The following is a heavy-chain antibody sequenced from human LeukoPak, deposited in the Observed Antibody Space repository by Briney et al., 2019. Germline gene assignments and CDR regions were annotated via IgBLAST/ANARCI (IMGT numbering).Heavy chain of an antibody. Sequence: PGGSLRLSCAASGFTFSSYGMHWVRQAPGKGLEWVAVIWYDGSNKYYADSVKGRFTISRDNSKNTLYLQMNSLRAEDTAVYYCARARYSGSYYGDFDYWGRGTLVTVSS. CDR3: ARARYSGSYYGDFDY. CDR2: IWYDGSNK. V-gene: IGHV3-33*01. J-gene: IGHJ4*02. CDR1: GFTFSSYG. D-gene: IGHD1-26*01.